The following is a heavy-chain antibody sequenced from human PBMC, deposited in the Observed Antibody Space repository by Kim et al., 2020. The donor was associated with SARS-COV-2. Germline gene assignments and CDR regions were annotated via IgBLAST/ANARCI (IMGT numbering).Heavy chain of an antibody. CDR1: GLTFFDYT. V-gene: IGHV3-21*01. Sequence: GGSLRLSCGVSGLTFFDYTMFWVRQAPGKGLEWVSSISRSSNLIYYIDSVKGRFTISRDNAKNSLYLQMNNLGVEDTAVYYCATEIIADDDYWGHGTMVTVSS. D-gene: IGHD1-1*01. CDR2: ISRSSNLI. CDR3: ATEIIADDDY. J-gene: IGHJ4*01.